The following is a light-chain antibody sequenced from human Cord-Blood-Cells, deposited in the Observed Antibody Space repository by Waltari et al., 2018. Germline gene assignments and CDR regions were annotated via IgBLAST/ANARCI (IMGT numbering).Light chain of an antibody. CDR3: QQYYSTPYT. CDR1: QRVLYSSNNKNY. CDR2: WAS. Sequence: DIVMTQSPASLPVSLGARATINCKSSQRVLYSSNNKNYSAWYQQTPGQPPKLLSYWASTRESGVPDRFRGSGSGADFTLTISSLQAEDVAVYYGQQYYSTPYTFGQGTKLEI. J-gene: IGKJ2*01. V-gene: IGKV4-1*01.